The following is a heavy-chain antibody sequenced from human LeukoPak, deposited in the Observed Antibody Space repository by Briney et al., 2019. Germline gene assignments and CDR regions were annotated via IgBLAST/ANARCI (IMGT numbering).Heavy chain of an antibody. J-gene: IGHJ4*02. Sequence: GGSLRLSCAASGFTFSSYAMSWVRQAPGKGLEWVSAISGSGGSTYYADSVKGRFTISRDNSKNTLYLQMNSLRAEDTAVYYCAKNPLIVGATQYYFDYWGQGTLVTVSS. CDR3: AKNPLIVGATQYYFDY. CDR2: ISGSGGST. CDR1: GFTFSSYA. D-gene: IGHD1-26*01. V-gene: IGHV3-23*01.